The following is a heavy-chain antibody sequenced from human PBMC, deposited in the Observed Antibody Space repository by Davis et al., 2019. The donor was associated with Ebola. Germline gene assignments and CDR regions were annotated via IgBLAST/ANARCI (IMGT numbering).Heavy chain of an antibody. CDR2: INSNGGRT. Sequence: PGGSLRLSCAASGFTFSGYAMTWVRQAPGKGLEWVSGINSNGGRTYYADSVKGRFTISRDNSRSTLYLQMNSLRAEDTAVYYCAKAYLYGADYWGQGTLVTVSS. CDR1: GFTFSGYA. D-gene: IGHD3-16*01. V-gene: IGHV3-23*01. J-gene: IGHJ4*02. CDR3: AKAYLYGADY.